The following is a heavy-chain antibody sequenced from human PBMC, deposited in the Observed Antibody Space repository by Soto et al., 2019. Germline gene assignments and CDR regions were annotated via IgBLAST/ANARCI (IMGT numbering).Heavy chain of an antibody. CDR3: ARGGIAVAGPYFDY. Sequence: SETLSLTCTVSGGSISSGGYYWSWIRQHPGKGLEWIGYIYHSGTTYYNPSLKSRVTISVDTSKNQFSLKLSSVTAADTAVYYCARGGIAVAGPYFDYWGQGTLVTVSS. V-gene: IGHV4-31*03. CDR1: GGSISSGGYY. J-gene: IGHJ4*02. CDR2: IYHSGTT. D-gene: IGHD6-19*01.